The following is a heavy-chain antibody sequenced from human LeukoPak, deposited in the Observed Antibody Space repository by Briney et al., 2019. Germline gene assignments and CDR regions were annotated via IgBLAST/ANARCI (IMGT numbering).Heavy chain of an antibody. CDR1: GGSISSYY. CDR3: ARHRVDYYDSSGYFSALFDY. Sequence: MASETLSLTRTVSGGSISSYYWSWIRQPPGKGLEWIGYIYYSGSTDYNPSLKSRVTISVDTSKNQFSLKLSSVTAADTAVYYCARHRVDYYDSSGYFSALFDYWGQGTLVTVSS. V-gene: IGHV4-59*01. D-gene: IGHD3-22*01. J-gene: IGHJ4*02. CDR2: IYYSGST.